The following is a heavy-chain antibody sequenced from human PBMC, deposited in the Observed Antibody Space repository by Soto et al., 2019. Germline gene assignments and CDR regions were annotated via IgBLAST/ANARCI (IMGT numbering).Heavy chain of an antibody. Sequence: GSLRLSCAASGFTFSSYSMNWVRQAPGKGLEWVSYISSSSSTIYYADSVKGRFTISRDNAKNTLYLQMNSLRAEDTAVYYCARDGEHCTNGVCYADYYYGMDVWGQGTTVTVSS. CDR2: ISSSSSTI. V-gene: IGHV3-48*01. CDR3: ARDGEHCTNGVCYADYYYGMDV. J-gene: IGHJ6*02. D-gene: IGHD2-8*01. CDR1: GFTFSSYS.